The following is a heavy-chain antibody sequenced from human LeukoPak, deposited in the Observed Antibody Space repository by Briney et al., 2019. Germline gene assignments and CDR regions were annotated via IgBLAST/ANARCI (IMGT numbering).Heavy chain of an antibody. D-gene: IGHD3-9*01. V-gene: IGHV4-4*07. CDR2: IYTSGST. CDR1: GGSISGYY. Sequence: SETRSLTCTVSGGSISGYYWNWIRQPAGTGLEWIGRIYTSGSTNYNPSLKSRVTMSVDTSKNQFSLKLSSVTAADTAVYYCARAASDYDILTGYSHTRFDYWGQGTLVTVSS. CDR3: ARAASDYDILTGYSHTRFDY. J-gene: IGHJ4*02.